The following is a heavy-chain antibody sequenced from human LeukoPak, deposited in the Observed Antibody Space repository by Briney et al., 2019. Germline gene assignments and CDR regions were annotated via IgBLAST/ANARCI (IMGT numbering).Heavy chain of an antibody. V-gene: IGHV1-2*02. Sequence: ASVKVSCKATGYTFTAYYMQWVRQAPGQGLEWMGWINPNSGGTKYAQKLQGRVTMTTDTSTSTAYMELRSLRSDDTAVYYCARGSFGYCSGGSCSWFDPWGQGTLVIVSS. J-gene: IGHJ5*02. D-gene: IGHD2-15*01. CDR2: INPNSGGT. CDR3: ARGSFGYCSGGSCSWFDP. CDR1: GYTFTAYY.